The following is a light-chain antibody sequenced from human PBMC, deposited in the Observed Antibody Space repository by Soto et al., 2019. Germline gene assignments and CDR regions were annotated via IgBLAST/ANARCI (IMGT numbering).Light chain of an antibody. V-gene: IGKV3-20*01. J-gene: IGKJ2*03. CDR1: QSVSSNY. CDR3: QQYGSSPPYS. CDR2: DAS. Sequence: EIVLTQSPATLSLSPGERATLSCRASQSVSSNYLAWYQQKPGQAPRLLIYDASPRATGIPDRFSGSGSGTDFTLTISRRGPEDFAVYYCQQYGSSPPYSFGQGTKLEIK.